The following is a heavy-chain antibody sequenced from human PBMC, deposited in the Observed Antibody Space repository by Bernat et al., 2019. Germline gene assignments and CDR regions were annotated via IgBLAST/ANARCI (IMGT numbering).Heavy chain of an antibody. CDR3: VKAGKKGCSGGTCYYDY. CDR1: GFSFSIYA. V-gene: IGHV3-64D*09. D-gene: IGHD2-15*01. J-gene: IGHJ4*02. Sequence: EVQLVESGGGLVQPGGSLRLSCSASGFSFSIYAMHWVRQAPGKGLEYVSAIINNGGNTYYAESVKGRFRISRDNSKNTMYLQMTSLRAEDTAVYYCVKAGKKGCSGGTCYYDYWGQGPLVTVSS. CDR2: IINNGGNT.